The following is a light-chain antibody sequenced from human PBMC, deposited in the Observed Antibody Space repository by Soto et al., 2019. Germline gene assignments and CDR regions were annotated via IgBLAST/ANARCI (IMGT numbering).Light chain of an antibody. Sequence: AIQLTQSPSSLSASVGDRITITCRASQGINNHLAWYQQKPGKAPKLLIYVASTLQSGVPSRFSGSGSGTDFTLTIISLQPEDFATYYCLQDINYPWTFGQGTKVDIK. CDR3: LQDINYPWT. CDR1: QGINNH. V-gene: IGKV1-6*01. CDR2: VAS. J-gene: IGKJ1*01.